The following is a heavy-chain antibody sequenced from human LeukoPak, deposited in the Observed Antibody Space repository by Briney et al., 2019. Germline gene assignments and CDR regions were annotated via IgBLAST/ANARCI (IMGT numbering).Heavy chain of an antibody. Sequence: GGSLRLSCAASGFTFSSYSMNWVRQAPGKGLEWVSYISSSSSTIYYADSVKGRFTIFRDNAKNSLYLQMNSLRAEDTAVYYCARADRITMIVVVQVAFDIWGQGAMVTVSS. CDR1: GFTFSSYS. J-gene: IGHJ3*02. V-gene: IGHV3-48*01. CDR3: ARADRITMIVVVQVAFDI. CDR2: ISSSSSTI. D-gene: IGHD3-22*01.